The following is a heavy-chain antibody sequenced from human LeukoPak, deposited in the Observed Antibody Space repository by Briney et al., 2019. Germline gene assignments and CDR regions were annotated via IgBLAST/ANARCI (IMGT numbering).Heavy chain of an antibody. CDR3: ARDRGYCSGGSCHFDY. V-gene: IGHV3-49*03. J-gene: IGHJ4*02. D-gene: IGHD2-15*01. CDR2: IRSKAYGGTT. CDR1: GFTFGDYA. Sequence: GGSLRLSCTASGFTFGDYAMSWFRQAPGKGLEWVGFIRSKAYGGTTEYAASVKGRFTISRDDSKSIAYLQMNSLRAEDTAVYYCARDRGYCSGGSCHFDYWGQGTLVTVSS.